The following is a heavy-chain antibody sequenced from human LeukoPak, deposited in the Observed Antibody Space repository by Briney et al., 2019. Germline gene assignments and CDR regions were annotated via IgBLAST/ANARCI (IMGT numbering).Heavy chain of an antibody. CDR1: GFTFGDYY. Sequence: GGSLRLACTASGFTFGDYYMSWIRQAPGKGLEWVSHSSGSSGNINYADPVKGRFTILRDNAKNSLYLQMNSLRDEDTAVYYCASPVRGWGQGALVTVS. V-gene: IGHV3-11*03. CDR3: ASPVRG. J-gene: IGHJ4*02. D-gene: IGHD3-10*01. CDR2: SSGSSGNI.